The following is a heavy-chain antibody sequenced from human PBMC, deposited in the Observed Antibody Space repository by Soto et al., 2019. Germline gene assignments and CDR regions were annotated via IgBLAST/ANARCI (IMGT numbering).Heavy chain of an antibody. V-gene: IGHV1-58*01. CDR3: AARLWFGAIGYYGMDV. CDR2: IVVGSGNT. D-gene: IGHD3-10*01. J-gene: IGHJ6*02. Sequence: GASVKVSCKASGFTFTSSAVQWVRQARGQRLEWIGWIVVGSGNTNYAQKFQERVTITRDMSTSTAYMELSSLRSEDTAVYYCAARLWFGAIGYYGMDVWGQGTTVTVSS. CDR1: GFTFTSSA.